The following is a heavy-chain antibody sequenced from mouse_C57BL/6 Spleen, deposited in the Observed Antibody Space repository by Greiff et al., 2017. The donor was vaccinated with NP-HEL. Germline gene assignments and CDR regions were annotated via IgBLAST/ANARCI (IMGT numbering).Heavy chain of an antibody. V-gene: IGHV1-50*01. J-gene: IGHJ1*03. CDR3: ARFYYGSSYWYVDV. D-gene: IGHD1-1*01. CDR1: GYTFTSYW. CDR2: IDPSDSYT. Sequence: QVQLQQPGAELVKPGASVKLSCKASGYTFTSYWMQWVKQRPGQGLEWIGEIDPSDSYTNYNQTFKGKATLTVDTSSSTAYMQLSSLTSEDSAVYYCARFYYGSSYWYVDVWGTGTTVTVSS.